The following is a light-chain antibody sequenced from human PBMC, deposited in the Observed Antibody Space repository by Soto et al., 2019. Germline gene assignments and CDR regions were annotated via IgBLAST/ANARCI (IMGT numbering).Light chain of an antibody. V-gene: IGKV1-5*03. CDR1: QTISSW. CDR2: KAS. Sequence: DIQMTQSPSTLSGSVGDRVTITCRASQTISSWLAWYQQKPGKAPKLLIYKASTLKSGVPSRFSGSGSGTDSTLTISSLEPEDFAVYYCQQRNSWPRTFGQGTKVDIK. CDR3: QQRNSWPRT. J-gene: IGKJ1*01.